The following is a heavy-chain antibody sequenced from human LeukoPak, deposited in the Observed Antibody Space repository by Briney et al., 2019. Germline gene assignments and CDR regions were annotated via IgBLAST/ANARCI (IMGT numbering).Heavy chain of an antibody. Sequence: PGGSLRLSCAASGFTFSSYAMSWVRQAPGKGLEWASAISSSGDNTYYADSVKGRFTISRDNSKNTLYLQMNSLRAEDTAVYFCAKDGDLGYCSGGSCYSAYWGQGTLVTVSS. CDR2: ISSSGDNT. CDR1: GFTFSSYA. V-gene: IGHV3-23*01. J-gene: IGHJ4*02. CDR3: AKDGDLGYCSGGSCYSAY. D-gene: IGHD2-15*01.